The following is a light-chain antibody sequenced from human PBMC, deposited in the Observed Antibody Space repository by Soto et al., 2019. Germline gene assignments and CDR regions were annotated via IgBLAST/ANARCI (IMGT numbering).Light chain of an antibody. Sequence: QSVLTQPASVSGSPGQSITISCIGTSSDVGAYNYVSWYQQHPGKAPKLVIYEVTNRPSGVSNRFSGSKSGNTASLTISGLQAEDEADYYCNSHTSDSTLIFGGGTKVTVL. J-gene: IGLJ2*01. CDR1: SSDVGAYNY. V-gene: IGLV2-14*01. CDR2: EVT. CDR3: NSHTSDSTLI.